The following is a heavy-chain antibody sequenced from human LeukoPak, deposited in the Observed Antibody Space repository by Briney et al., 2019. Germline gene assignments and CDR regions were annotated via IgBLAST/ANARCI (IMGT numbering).Heavy chain of an antibody. Sequence: GGSLRLSCAASGFTFSSYAMSWVRQAPGKGLEWVSAISGSGGSTYYADSMKGRFTISRDNSKNTLYLQMNSLRAEDTAVYYCANSALRSIAVAGSPTDYWGQGTLVTVSS. CDR2: ISGSGGST. D-gene: IGHD6-19*01. CDR1: GFTFSSYA. CDR3: ANSALRSIAVAGSPTDY. V-gene: IGHV3-23*01. J-gene: IGHJ4*02.